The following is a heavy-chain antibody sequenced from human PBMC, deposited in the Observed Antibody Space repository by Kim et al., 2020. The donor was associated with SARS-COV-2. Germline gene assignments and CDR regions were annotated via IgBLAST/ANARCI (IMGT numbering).Heavy chain of an antibody. CDR2: ET. CDR3: ATRSGPGGDF. J-gene: IGHJ4*02. D-gene: IGHD3-10*01. Sequence: ETIYAQKFQGRVTMTEDTSTDTAYMELSSLRSEDTAVYYCATRSGPGGDFWGQGTLVTVSS. V-gene: IGHV1-24*01.